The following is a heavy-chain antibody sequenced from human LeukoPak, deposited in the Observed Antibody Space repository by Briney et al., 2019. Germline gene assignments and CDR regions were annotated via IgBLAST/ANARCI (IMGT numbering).Heavy chain of an antibody. CDR2: ISSNGGST. Sequence: PGGSLRLSCSASGFTFSSYAMHWVRQAPGKGLEYVSAISSNGGSTYYADSVKGRFTISRDNSKNTLYLQMSSLRAEATAVYYCVKEDIVVVPAASGFDYWGQGTLVTVSS. CDR1: GFTFSSYA. V-gene: IGHV3-64D*06. J-gene: IGHJ4*02. D-gene: IGHD2-2*01. CDR3: VKEDIVVVPAASGFDY.